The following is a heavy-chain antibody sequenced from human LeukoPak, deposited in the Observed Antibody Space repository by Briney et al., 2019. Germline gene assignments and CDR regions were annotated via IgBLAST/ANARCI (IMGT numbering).Heavy chain of an antibody. CDR2: INPNSGGT. CDR3: ARVGSGYYYYYYGMDV. V-gene: IGHV1-2*02. D-gene: IGHD3-22*01. CDR1: VYTFTGYY. J-gene: IGHJ6*02. Sequence: GASVKVSCKASVYTFTGYYMHWVPQAPGQGLEWMGWINPNSGGTNYAQKFQGRVTMTRDTSISTAYMELSRLRSDDTAVYYCARVGSGYYYYYYGMDVWGQGTTVTVSS.